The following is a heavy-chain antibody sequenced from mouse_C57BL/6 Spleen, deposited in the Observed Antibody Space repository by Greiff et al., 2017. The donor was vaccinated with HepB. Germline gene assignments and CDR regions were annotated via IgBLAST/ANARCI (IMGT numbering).Heavy chain of an antibody. V-gene: IGHV5-15*01. D-gene: IGHD2-1*01. Sequence: EVMLVESGGGLVQPGGSLKLSCAASGFTFSDYGMAWVRQAPGKGPEWVAFISNLAYSIYYADTVTGRFTISRENAKNTLYLEMSSLRSEDTAMYYCARGGNYEYFDVWGTGTTVTVSS. CDR1: GFTFSDYG. CDR3: ARGGNYEYFDV. CDR2: ISNLAYSI. J-gene: IGHJ1*03.